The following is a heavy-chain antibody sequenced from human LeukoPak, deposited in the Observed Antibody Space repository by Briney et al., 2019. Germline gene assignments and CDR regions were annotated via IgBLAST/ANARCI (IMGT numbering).Heavy chain of an antibody. CDR2: ISGSGTTI. CDR1: GFTFGGHY. V-gene: IGHV3-11*01. J-gene: IGHJ3*02. CDR3: AKDSSSSSSSDAFDI. D-gene: IGHD6-6*01. Sequence: GGSLRLSCAASGFTFGGHYLSWIRQAPGKGLEWISYISGSGTTIYYADSVRGRFTISRDNAKNSLYLQMNSLRAEDMALYYCAKDSSSSSSSDAFDIWGQGTMVTVSS.